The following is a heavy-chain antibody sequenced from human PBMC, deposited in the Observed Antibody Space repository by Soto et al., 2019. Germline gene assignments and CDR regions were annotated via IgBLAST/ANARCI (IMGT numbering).Heavy chain of an antibody. J-gene: IGHJ6*02. CDR3: ATWLKEAGIGGNYYYGMDV. CDR1: GYTFTNYG. D-gene: IGHD6-19*01. V-gene: IGHV1-18*01. Sequence: ASVKVSCKASGYTFTNYGISGVRQAPGQGLEWMGWISAYNGRPDYAQKFRDRVTITADESTTTAHMELSSLRSEDTAVYYCATWLKEAGIGGNYYYGMDVWGQGTTVTVS. CDR2: ISAYNGRP.